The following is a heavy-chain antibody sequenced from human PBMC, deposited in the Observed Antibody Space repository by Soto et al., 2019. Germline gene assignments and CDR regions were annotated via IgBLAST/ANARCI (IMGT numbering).Heavy chain of an antibody. CDR2: INPNSGGT. Sequence: ASVKVSRKASGYTFTGYYMHWVRQAPGQGLEWMGWINPNSGGTNYAQKFQGWVTMTRDTSISTAYMELSRLRSDDTAVYYCARDRGRFLEWLPRLYYGMDVWGQGTTVTVSS. V-gene: IGHV1-2*04. D-gene: IGHD3-3*01. CDR1: GYTFTGYY. CDR3: ARDRGRFLEWLPRLYYGMDV. J-gene: IGHJ6*02.